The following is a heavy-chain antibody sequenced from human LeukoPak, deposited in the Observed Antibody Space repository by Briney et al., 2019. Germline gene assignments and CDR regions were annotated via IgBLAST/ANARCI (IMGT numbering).Heavy chain of an antibody. D-gene: IGHD3-10*01. CDR3: ARGGWFGRYFQH. CDR1: GGPFSGYY. V-gene: IGHV4-34*01. Sequence: PSETLSLTCAVYGGPFSGYYWSWIRQPPGKGLEWIGEINHSGSTNYNPSLKSRVTISVDTSKNQFSLKLSSVTAADTAVYYCARGGWFGRYFQHWGQGTLVTVSS. CDR2: INHSGST. J-gene: IGHJ1*01.